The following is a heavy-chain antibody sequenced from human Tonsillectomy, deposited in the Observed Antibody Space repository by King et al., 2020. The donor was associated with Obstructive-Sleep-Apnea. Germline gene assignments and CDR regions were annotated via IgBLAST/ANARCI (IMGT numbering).Heavy chain of an antibody. CDR3: ARDTDTAMVSGSGY. D-gene: IGHD5-18*01. J-gene: IGHJ4*02. Sequence: VQLVESGGGVVQPGRSLRLSCAASGFTFSSYGMHWVRQAPGKGLEWVAGIWYDGSNKYYADSVKGRFTISRDNSKNTLYLQMNSLRAEDTAVYYCARDTDTAMVSGSGYWGQGTLVTVSS. CDR1: GFTFSSYG. V-gene: IGHV3-33*01. CDR2: IWYDGSNK.